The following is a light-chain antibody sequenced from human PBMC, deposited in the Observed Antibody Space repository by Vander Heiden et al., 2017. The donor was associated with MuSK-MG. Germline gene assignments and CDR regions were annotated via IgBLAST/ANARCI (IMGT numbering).Light chain of an antibody. Sequence: QSVLTQPPSASGTPGQRVTISCSGSNSNIGSNVVSWYQQVPGAAPKLLIYKFSQRPSGVPDRFSGSKTGTSASLAISGLQSEDEADYYCEAWDDSLKGVVFGGGTKLTDL. V-gene: IGLV1-44*01. CDR2: KFS. CDR3: EAWDDSLKGVV. CDR1: NSNIGSNV. J-gene: IGLJ2*01.